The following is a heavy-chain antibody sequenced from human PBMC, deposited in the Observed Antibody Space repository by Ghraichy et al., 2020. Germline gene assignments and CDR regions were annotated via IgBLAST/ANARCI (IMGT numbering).Heavy chain of an antibody. J-gene: IGHJ4*02. V-gene: IGHV3-74*01. Sequence: GGSLRLSCAASGFTFSIYWMHWVRQAPGKGLVWVSLINSDGNSTNYADSVKGRFTISRDNAKNTLYLQMNSLRAEDTAVYYCARRWLGRFDYWGQGTLVTVSS. CDR3: ARRWLGRFDY. D-gene: IGHD6-19*01. CDR2: INSDGNST. CDR1: GFTFSIYW.